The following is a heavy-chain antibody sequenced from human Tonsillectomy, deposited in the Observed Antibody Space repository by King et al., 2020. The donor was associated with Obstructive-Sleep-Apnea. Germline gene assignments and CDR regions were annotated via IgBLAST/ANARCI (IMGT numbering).Heavy chain of an antibody. D-gene: IGHD3-10*01. CDR1: GGSISSGGYS. Sequence: LQLQESGSGLVKPSQTLSLTCAVSGGSISSGGYSWSWIRQPPGKGLEWIGYIYHSGSTYYNPSLKSRVTISVDRSKNQFSLKLSSVTAADTAVYYCARKYGSGSYYNADNWFDPWGQGTLVTVSS. CDR3: ARKYGSGSYYNADNWFDP. CDR2: IYHSGST. J-gene: IGHJ5*02. V-gene: IGHV4-30-2*01.